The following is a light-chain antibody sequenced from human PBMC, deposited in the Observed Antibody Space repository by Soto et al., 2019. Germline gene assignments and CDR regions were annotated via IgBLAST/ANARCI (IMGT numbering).Light chain of an antibody. J-gene: IGKJ1*01. V-gene: IGKV1-5*03. Sequence: DIQMTQSPSTLSASVGDRVSITCRASQSISRQLAWYQQKPGKAPNLLIYPASNLETGLPSRFTGSGSGTEFTLTISSLHPDDLASYYWLQYQCYWTFGQGTKVEVK. CDR1: QSISRQ. CDR3: LQYQCYWT. CDR2: PAS.